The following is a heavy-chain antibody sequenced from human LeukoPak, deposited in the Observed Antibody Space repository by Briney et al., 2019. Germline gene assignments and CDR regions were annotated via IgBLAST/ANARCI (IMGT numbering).Heavy chain of an antibody. V-gene: IGHV3-74*01. D-gene: IGHD1-14*01. J-gene: IGHJ4*02. CDR3: VGDLLIGGGSWSVPSLDS. Sequence: GGSLRLSCAASGFTFSSYWMHWVRQAPGKGLVWVSRINSDGSSTIYADSVKGRFAISRDNAKNTVSLQMDSLRVDDTAVYYCVGDLLIGGGSWSVPSLDSWGRGILVTVSS. CDR1: GFTFSSYW. CDR2: INSDGSST.